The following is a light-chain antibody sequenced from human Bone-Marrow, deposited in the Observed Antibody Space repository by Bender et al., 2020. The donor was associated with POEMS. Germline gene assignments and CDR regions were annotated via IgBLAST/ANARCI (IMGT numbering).Light chain of an antibody. J-gene: IGLJ3*02. CDR3: VAWDASLNGWV. V-gene: IGLV1-47*01. CDR2: RNN. CDR1: TSNIGSHF. Sequence: QSVLTQPPSASGTPGQRVTISCSGSTSNIGSHFVYWYQQLPGAALTLLIYRNNQRPSGVPDRFSGSKSGTSASLAITGLQSDDEAIYFCVAWDASLNGWVFGGGTKLTVL.